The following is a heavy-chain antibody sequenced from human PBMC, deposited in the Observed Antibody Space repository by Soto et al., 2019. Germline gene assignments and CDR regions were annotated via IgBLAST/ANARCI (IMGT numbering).Heavy chain of an antibody. CDR3: AKDQQLAKGYYGMDV. V-gene: IGHV3-30*18. J-gene: IGHJ6*02. CDR2: ISYDGSNK. D-gene: IGHD6-13*01. CDR1: GFTFSSYG. Sequence: PGGSLRLSCAASGFTFSSYGMHWVRQAPGKGLEWVAVISYDGSNKYYADSVKGRFTISRDNSKNTLYLQMNSLRAEDTTVYYCAKDQQLAKGYYGMDVWAKGPRSPSP.